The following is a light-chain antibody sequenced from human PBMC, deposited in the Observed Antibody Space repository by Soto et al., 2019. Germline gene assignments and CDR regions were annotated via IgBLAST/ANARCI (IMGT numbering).Light chain of an antibody. J-gene: IGKJ2*01. CDR1: QSVASN. Sequence: EIVMTQSPASLSVSPGDGATLSCRASQSVASNVTWYQQKPGQGPRLLIHGASTRAVGVPARFSGSGSGTDFTFTISSLQSEDFAVYYCQQYHNLPPQYTFGQGTKLQIK. CDR2: GAS. V-gene: IGKV3-15*01. CDR3: QQYHNLPPQYT.